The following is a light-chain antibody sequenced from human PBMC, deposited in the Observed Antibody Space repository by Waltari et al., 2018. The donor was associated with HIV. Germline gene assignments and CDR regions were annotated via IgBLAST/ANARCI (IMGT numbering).Light chain of an antibody. CDR1: QSINNF. J-gene: IGKJ4*01. CDR2: AAS. Sequence: DIQMTQSPSSLSASVGARVPITCRASQSINNFLNWYQQKPGKAPKLIISAASNLQSGVPSRFSGSGSGTDFTLTINSLQPEDFATYYCQQSYSTLALSFGGGTKVEIK. V-gene: IGKV1-39*01. CDR3: QQSYSTLALS.